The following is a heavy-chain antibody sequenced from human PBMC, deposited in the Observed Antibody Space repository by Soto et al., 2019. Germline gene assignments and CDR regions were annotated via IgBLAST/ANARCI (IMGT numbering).Heavy chain of an antibody. CDR2: IIPIFGTA. D-gene: IGHD3-3*01. J-gene: IGHJ6*02. CDR1: GGTFSSYA. V-gene: IGHV1-69*13. CDR3: ARDITSGYPLNYYYYYGMDV. Sequence: ASVKVSCKASGGTFSSYAISWVRRAPGQGLEWMGGIIPIFGTANYAQKFQGRVTITADESTSTAYMELSSLRSEDTAVYYCARDITSGYPLNYYYYYGMDVWGQGTTVTVYS.